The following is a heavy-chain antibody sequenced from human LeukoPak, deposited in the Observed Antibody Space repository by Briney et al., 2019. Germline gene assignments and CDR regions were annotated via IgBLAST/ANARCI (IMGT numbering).Heavy chain of an antibody. J-gene: IGHJ4*02. CDR3: ARVDGYKYYFDY. D-gene: IGHD5-24*01. Sequence: SETLSLTCTVSGGSISSYYWSWIREPPGKGLEWIGYIYYSGSTNYNPSLKSRVTISVDTSKNVFSLKLSSVTAADTAVYYCARVDGYKYYFDYWGQGTLVTVPS. CDR2: IYYSGST. CDR1: GGSISSYY. V-gene: IGHV4-59*01.